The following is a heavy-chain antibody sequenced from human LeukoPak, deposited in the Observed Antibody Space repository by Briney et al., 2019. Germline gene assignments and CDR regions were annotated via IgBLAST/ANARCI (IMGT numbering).Heavy chain of an antibody. D-gene: IGHD6-19*01. CDR3: AKGPALAVSFYFDW. Sequence: SGGSLRLSCAASGSTFSSYAMSWARQAQGKGLEWVSTITGNAVSTFYADSVKGRFTISRDNSKNTVYLQMNSLRAEDTAVYYCAKGPALAVSFYFDWWGQGTLVTVSS. CDR2: ITGNAVST. CDR1: GSTFSSYA. V-gene: IGHV3-23*01. J-gene: IGHJ4*02.